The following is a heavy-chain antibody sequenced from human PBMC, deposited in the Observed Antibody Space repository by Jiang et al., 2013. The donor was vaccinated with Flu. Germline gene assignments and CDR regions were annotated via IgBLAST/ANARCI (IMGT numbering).Heavy chain of an antibody. CDR3: ASPGQVLYIDALDI. CDR1: GGSISNRDYY. Sequence: GSGLVKPSETLSLTCTVSGGSISNRDYYWGWIRQPPGKGLEWIGSIYYSGGSYYNPSLKSRVTIFVDTSKNQFSLKLSSVTAADTAVYYCASPGQVLYIDALDIWGQGTMVTVSS. D-gene: IGHD2-2*02. V-gene: IGHV4-39*01. CDR2: IYYSGGS. J-gene: IGHJ3*02.